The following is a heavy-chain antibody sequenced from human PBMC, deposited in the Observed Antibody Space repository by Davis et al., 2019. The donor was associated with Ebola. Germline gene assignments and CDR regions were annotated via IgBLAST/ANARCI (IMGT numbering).Heavy chain of an antibody. J-gene: IGHJ6*02. V-gene: IGHV1-69*04. D-gene: IGHD2-15*01. CDR3: AREDCSGGSCYRRYYYYGMDV. CDR2: IIPILGIT. CDR1: GGTFSSYA. Sequence: SVKVSCKASGGTFSSYAISWVRQAPGQGLEWMGRIIPILGITNYAQKFQGRVTITADKSTSTAYMELSSLRSEDTAVDYCAREDCSGGSCYRRYYYYGMDVWGQGTTVTVSS.